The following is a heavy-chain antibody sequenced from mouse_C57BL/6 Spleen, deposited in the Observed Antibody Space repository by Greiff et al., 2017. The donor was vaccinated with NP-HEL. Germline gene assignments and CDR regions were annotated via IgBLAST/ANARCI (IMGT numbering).Heavy chain of an antibody. Sequence: QVQLKQPGAELVKPGASVKLSCKASGYTFTSYWMHWVKQRPGRGLEWIGRIDPNSGGTKYNEKFKSKATLTVDKPSSTAYMQLSSLTSEDSAVYYCARHGSSPDWYFDVWGTGTTVTVSS. V-gene: IGHV1-72*01. CDR1: GYTFTSYW. J-gene: IGHJ1*03. CDR2: IDPNSGGT. CDR3: ARHGSSPDWYFDV. D-gene: IGHD1-1*01.